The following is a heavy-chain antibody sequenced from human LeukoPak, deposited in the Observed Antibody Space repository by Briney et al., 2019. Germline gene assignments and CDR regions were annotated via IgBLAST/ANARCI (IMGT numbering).Heavy chain of an antibody. CDR2: ISSSSSYI. CDR3: ARTKDIVVGSAFDI. V-gene: IGHV3-21*01. CDR1: GFTFSSYS. D-gene: IGHD2-15*01. J-gene: IGHJ3*02. Sequence: GGSLRLSCAASGFTFSSYSMNRVRQAPGKGLEWVSSISSSSSYIYYADSVKGRFTISRDNAKNSLYLQMNSLRAEDTAVYYCARTKDIVVGSAFDIWGQGTMVTVSS.